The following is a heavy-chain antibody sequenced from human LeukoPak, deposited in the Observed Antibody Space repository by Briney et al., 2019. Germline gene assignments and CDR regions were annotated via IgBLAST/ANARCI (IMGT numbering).Heavy chain of an antibody. CDR1: GFTFSSYS. J-gene: IGHJ3*02. D-gene: IGHD6-19*01. CDR3: ARASWDSSGWFDAFDI. V-gene: IGHV3-48*01. Sequence: PGGSLRLSCAASGFTFSSYSMNWVRQAPGKGLEWVSYISSSSSTIYYADSVKGRFTISRDNAKNSLYLQMNSLRAEDTAVYYCARASWDSSGWFDAFDIWGQGTMVTVSS. CDR2: ISSSSSTI.